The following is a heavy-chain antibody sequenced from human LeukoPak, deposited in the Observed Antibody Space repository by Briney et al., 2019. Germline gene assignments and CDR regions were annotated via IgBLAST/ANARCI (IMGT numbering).Heavy chain of an antibody. V-gene: IGHV3-74*01. D-gene: IGHD5/OR15-5a*01. CDR1: GFXFSTYW. CDR3: ARDVLR. Sequence: GGSLRLSCAASGFXFSTYWIHWVRQAPGKGLVWVSHINTDGSSATYADSVKGRFTISRDNAKNTLYLQMDSLRPEDTAVYYCARDVLRRGQGILVTVSS. J-gene: IGHJ4*02. CDR2: INTDGSSA.